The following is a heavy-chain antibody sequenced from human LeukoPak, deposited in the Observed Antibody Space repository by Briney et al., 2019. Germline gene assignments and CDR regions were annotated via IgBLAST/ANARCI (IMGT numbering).Heavy chain of an antibody. CDR3: AKEGAMTRYYFDY. V-gene: IGHV3-30*18. CDR1: GFTFSSYG. D-gene: IGHD4-11*01. J-gene: IGHJ4*02. Sequence: GGSLRLSCAASGFTFSSYGMHWVRQAPGKGLEWVAVISYDGGNKYYADSVKGRFTISRDNSKNTLYLQMNSLRAEDTAVYYCAKEGAMTRYYFDYWGQGTLVTVSS. CDR2: ISYDGGNK.